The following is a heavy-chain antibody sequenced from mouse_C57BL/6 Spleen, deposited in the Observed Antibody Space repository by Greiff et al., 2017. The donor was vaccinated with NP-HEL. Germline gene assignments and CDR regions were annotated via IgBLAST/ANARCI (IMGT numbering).Heavy chain of an antibody. D-gene: IGHD2-10*02. CDR1: GYAFSSSW. CDR2: IYPGDGDT. CDR3: ARGGYGNYLYYAMDY. Sequence: VQRVESGPELVKPGASVKISCKASGYAFSSSWMNWVKQRPGKGLEWIGRIYPGDGDTNYNGKFKGKATLTADKSSSTAYMQLSSLTSEDSAVYFCARGGYGNYLYYAMDYWGQGTSVTVSS. V-gene: IGHV1-82*01. J-gene: IGHJ4*01.